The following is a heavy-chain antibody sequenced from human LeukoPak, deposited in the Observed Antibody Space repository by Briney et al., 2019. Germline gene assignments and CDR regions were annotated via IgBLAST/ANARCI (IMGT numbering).Heavy chain of an antibody. J-gene: IGHJ4*02. CDR3: ARGPRFYIEWLRSRQRGGFDY. CDR1: GGSITNYY. D-gene: IGHD5-12*01. CDR2: INHSGST. Sequence: SETLSLTCTVSGGSITNYYWSWIRQPPGKGLEWIGEINHSGSTNYNPSLKSRVTISVDTSKNQFSLKLSSVTAADTAVYYCARGPRFYIEWLRSRQRGGFDYWGQGTLVTVSS. V-gene: IGHV4-34*01.